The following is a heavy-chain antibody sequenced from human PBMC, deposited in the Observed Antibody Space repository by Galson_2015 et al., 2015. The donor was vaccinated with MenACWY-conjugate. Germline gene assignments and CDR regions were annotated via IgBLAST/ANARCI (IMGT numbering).Heavy chain of an antibody. CDR3: ARAAGG. CDR2: ISSSSSPI. D-gene: IGHD3-16*01. CDR1: GFTFGRYS. J-gene: IGHJ4*02. V-gene: IGHV3-48*04. Sequence: SLRLSCAASGFTFGRYSMNWVRQAPGKGLEWNSYISSSSSPIHYADSVRGRFTISRDNAKNSLYLEMNSLRAEDTAVYYCARAAGGWGPGTLVTVSP.